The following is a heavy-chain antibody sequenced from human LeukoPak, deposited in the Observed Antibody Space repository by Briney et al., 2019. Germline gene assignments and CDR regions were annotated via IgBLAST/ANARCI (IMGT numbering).Heavy chain of an antibody. CDR1: GFTFSSYG. J-gene: IGHJ4*02. CDR2: IWYDGSDK. Sequence: GRSLRLSCAASGFTFSSYGMHWVRQAPGKGLEWVAVIWYDGSDKYYADSVKGRSTISRDNSKNTVYLQMNSLRVEDTAVYYCARDPGYSTHYFDYWGQGTLVIVSS. D-gene: IGHD2-8*01. CDR3: ARDPGYSTHYFDY. V-gene: IGHV3-33*01.